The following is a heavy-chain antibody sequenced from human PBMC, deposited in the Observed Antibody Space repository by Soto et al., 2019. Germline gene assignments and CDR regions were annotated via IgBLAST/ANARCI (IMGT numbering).Heavy chain of an antibody. Sequence: EVQLLESGGGLIQPGGSLRLSCAASGFTFSSNAMSWVRQAPGKGLEWASSISASGRSLFYADAVKGRFTISRDNSKNTLYLQMSSLTAEDTAVYYCAKGTSKLDYWGQGTLVTVSS. V-gene: IGHV3-23*01. CDR1: GFTFSSNA. CDR2: ISASGRSL. D-gene: IGHD2-2*01. CDR3: AKGTSKLDY. J-gene: IGHJ4*02.